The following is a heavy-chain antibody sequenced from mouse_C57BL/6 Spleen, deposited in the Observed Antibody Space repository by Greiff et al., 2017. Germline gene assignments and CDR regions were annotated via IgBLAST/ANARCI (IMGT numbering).Heavy chain of an antibody. D-gene: IGHD2-3*01. J-gene: IGHJ2*01. CDR2: ISPGYSDT. Sequence: EVQLQQSGTVLARPGASVKLSCETSGFTFTSYWMHWVQQRPGQGLEWIGAISPGYSDTSSHQKVKGKVKLTAVTSASTAYIELSSLTSEDAAVYYCTGQFTRWGYWGQGTTLTVSS. CDR3: TGQFTRWGY. V-gene: IGHV1-5*01. CDR1: GFTFTSYW.